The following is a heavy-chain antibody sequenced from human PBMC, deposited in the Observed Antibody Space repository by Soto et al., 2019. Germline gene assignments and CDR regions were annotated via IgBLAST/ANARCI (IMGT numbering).Heavy chain of an antibody. CDR3: ARPHYDSNTFYSFFDY. CDR1: DGSFSGYY. V-gene: IGHV4-34*12. CDR2: IFHGGST. D-gene: IGHD3-22*01. J-gene: IGHJ4*02. Sequence: LSLTCAVYDGSFSGYYWSWIRQPPGKGLEWIGEIFHGGSTDYSPSLKSRVTISVDTSKNQFSLELSSVTAADTAVYYCARPHYDSNTFYSFFDYWGQGTLVTVSS.